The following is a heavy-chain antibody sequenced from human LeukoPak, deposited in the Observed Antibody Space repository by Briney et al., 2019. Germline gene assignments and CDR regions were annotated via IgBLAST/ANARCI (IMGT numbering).Heavy chain of an antibody. D-gene: IGHD1-14*01. J-gene: IGHJ3*01. Sequence: GGSLRLSCAVSGFIFSDHYLDWVRQPPGRGLEWVGRSRIKTDGYITQYAASVTGRFTISRDESKNSLYLHMNSLRSEDTAVYFCVRGHNAFDLWGQGTMVTVSS. CDR1: GFIFSDHY. CDR2: SRIKTDGYIT. CDR3: VRGHNAFDL. V-gene: IGHV3-72*01.